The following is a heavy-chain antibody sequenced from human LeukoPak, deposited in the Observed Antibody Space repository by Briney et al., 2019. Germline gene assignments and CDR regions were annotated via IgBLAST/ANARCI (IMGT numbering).Heavy chain of an antibody. J-gene: IGHJ3*02. CDR2: INPYSGGT. CDR1: GYTFTDYY. V-gene: IGHV1-2*02. D-gene: IGHD3-10*01. CDR3: ARGTERNAFDI. Sequence: ASVKVSCKTSGYTFTDYYIHWVRQVPGQGPEWMGWINPYSGGTNYSQRFQGRVTMTRDTSISTAYMELSRLRSDDTAVYYCARGTERNAFDIWGQGTMVTVSS.